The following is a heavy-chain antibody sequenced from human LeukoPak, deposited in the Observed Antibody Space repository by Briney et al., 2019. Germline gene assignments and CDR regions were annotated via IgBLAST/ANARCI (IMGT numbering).Heavy chain of an antibody. D-gene: IGHD5-18*01. CDR3: AKDPGARGYSYGFDL. CDR1: GFTFSSYA. Sequence: GGSLRLSCAASGFTFSSYAMSWVRQASGKGLEWVSAISGSGGSTYYADPVKGRFTISRDNSKNTLYLQMNSLRAEDTAVYYCAKDPGARGYSYGFDLWGRGTLVTVSS. V-gene: IGHV3-23*01. J-gene: IGHJ2*01. CDR2: ISGSGGST.